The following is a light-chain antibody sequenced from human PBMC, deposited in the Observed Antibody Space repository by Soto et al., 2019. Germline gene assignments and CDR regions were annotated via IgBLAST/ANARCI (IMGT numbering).Light chain of an antibody. Sequence: QSVLSQPASVSGSPGQSITVSCTWTSSDVGGCEYVSWYQHQPGKAPKLIIYDVTKRPSGVSNRFSGSKSGNTASLTISGIQAEDEGDYYCGSITRSSTSVFGTGTRSPS. CDR3: GSITRSSTSV. J-gene: IGLJ1*01. CDR1: SSDVGGCEY. V-gene: IGLV2-14*01. CDR2: DVT.